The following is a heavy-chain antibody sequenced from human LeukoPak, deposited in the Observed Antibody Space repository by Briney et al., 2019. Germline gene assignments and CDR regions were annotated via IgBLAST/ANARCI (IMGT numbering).Heavy chain of an antibody. D-gene: IGHD3/OR15-3a*01. V-gene: IGHV4-31*03. CDR2: IYYSGST. J-gene: IGHJ4*02. Sequence: SETLSLTCNVSGDSVSSGGYYWSWIRQHPGTGLEWIGYIYYSGSTYYNPSLKTRVTISIDTSENQFYLKLSSVTAADTAVYYCARVLPGGLVNVFDYWGRGTLVAVSS. CDR1: GDSVSSGGYY. CDR3: ARVLPGGLVNVFDY.